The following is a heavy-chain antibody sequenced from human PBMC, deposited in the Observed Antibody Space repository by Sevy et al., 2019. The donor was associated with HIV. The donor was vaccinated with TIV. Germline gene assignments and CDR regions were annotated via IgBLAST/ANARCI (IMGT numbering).Heavy chain of an antibody. CDR1: GFTFSGSA. CDR2: IRSKANSYAT. CDR3: TRPHYDFWSGYQDY. D-gene: IGHD3-3*01. J-gene: IGHJ4*02. Sequence: GGSLRLSCAASGFTFSGSAMHWVRQASGKGLEWVDRIRSKANSYATAYAASVKGRFTISRDDSKNTAYLQMNSLKTEDTAVYYCTRPHYDFWSGYQDYWGQGTLVTVSS. V-gene: IGHV3-73*01.